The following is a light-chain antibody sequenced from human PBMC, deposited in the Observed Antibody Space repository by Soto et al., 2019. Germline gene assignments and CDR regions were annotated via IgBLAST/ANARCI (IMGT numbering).Light chain of an antibody. Sequence: EIVLTQSPATLSLSPGERATLSCRASQSVNTFLAWYQQKPGQAPRLLISDASNRATGIPARFSGSGSGTDFTRTISSLEPEDFAVYYCQQRFNWPGLTFGGGTKVEIK. CDR2: DAS. CDR3: QQRFNWPGLT. J-gene: IGKJ4*01. CDR1: QSVNTF. V-gene: IGKV3-11*01.